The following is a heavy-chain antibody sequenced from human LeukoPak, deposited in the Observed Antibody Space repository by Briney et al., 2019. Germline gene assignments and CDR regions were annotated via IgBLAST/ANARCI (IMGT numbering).Heavy chain of an antibody. J-gene: IGHJ3*02. D-gene: IGHD3-3*01. V-gene: IGHV3-20*04. Sequence: GGSLRLSCAASGFTFYDYGMSWVRHVPGKGLEWVSFINWNGDSRGYVDSVKGRFTVSRDKATKSLYLEMNSLRDEDTAFFYCARVGNSIFGTPMDAFDIWSQGTLVTVSS. CDR2: INWNGDSR. CDR1: GFTFYDYG. CDR3: ARVGNSIFGTPMDAFDI.